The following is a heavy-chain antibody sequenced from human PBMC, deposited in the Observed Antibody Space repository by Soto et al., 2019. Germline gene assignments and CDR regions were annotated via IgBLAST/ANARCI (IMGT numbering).Heavy chain of an antibody. Sequence: GASVKVSCKVSGYTLSDVFIHWVRQAPGQGLEWMGWISADNANANYAQKFQGRLTMTADTSTSTAYMELRSLRSDDTAVYYCARENSYFDYWGQGTLVTVSS. CDR2: ISADNANA. CDR1: GYTLSDVF. J-gene: IGHJ4*02. V-gene: IGHV1-18*01. CDR3: ARENSYFDY.